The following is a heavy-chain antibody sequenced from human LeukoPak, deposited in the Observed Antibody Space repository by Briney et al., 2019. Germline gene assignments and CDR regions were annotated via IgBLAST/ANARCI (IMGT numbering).Heavy chain of an antibody. J-gene: IGHJ6*03. CDR3: AYSSGRYYYYMDV. CDR2: ISSSGSTI. CDR1: GFTFSSYE. V-gene: IGHV3-48*03. D-gene: IGHD6-19*01. Sequence: GGSLRLSCAASGFTFSSYEMNWVRQAPGKGLEWVSYISSSGSTIYYADSVKGRFTISRDNAKNSLYLQMNSLRAEDTAVYYCAYSSGRYYYYMDVWGKGTTVTVSS.